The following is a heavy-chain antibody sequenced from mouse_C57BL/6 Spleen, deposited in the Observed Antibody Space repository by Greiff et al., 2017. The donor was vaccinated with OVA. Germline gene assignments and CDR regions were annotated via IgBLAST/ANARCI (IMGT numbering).Heavy chain of an antibody. CDR3: ARHEDLDGYPYYFDY. J-gene: IGHJ2*01. CDR1: GYTFTEYT. V-gene: IGHV1-62-2*01. Sequence: VQRVESGAELVKPGASVKLSCKASGYTFTEYTIHWVKQRSGQGLEWIGWFYPGSGSIKYNEKFKDKATLTADKSSSTVYMELSRLTSEDSAVYFCARHEDLDGYPYYFDYWGQGTTLTVSS. D-gene: IGHD2-3*01. CDR2: FYPGSGSI.